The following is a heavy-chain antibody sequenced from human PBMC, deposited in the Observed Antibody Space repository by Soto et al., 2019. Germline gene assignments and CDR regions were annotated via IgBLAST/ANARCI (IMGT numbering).Heavy chain of an antibody. CDR3: ARDWEYSSAIPTVPFDY. V-gene: IGHV3-30-3*01. Sequence: QVQLVESGGGVVQPGRSLRLSCAASGFTFSSYAMHWVRQAPGKGLEWVAVISYDGSNKYYADSVKGRFTISRDNSKNTLYLPMNSLRAEETAVYYCARDWEYSSAIPTVPFDYGGQGTLVTVSS. CDR2: ISYDGSNK. J-gene: IGHJ4*02. D-gene: IGHD6-6*01. CDR1: GFTFSSYA.